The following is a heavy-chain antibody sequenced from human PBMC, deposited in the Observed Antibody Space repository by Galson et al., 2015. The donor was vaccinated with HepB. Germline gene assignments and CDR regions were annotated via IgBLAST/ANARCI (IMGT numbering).Heavy chain of an antibody. CDR3: AKGGSLDDNGYLRPHYYYGMDV. V-gene: IGHV1-24*01. D-gene: IGHD2-8*01. CDR2: FDPEDGAT. J-gene: IGHJ6*02. CDR1: GYSLTESS. Sequence: SVKVSCKVSGYSLTESSMHWVRQVPGKGLEWMGTFDPEDGATVYAQNFQGRVAMTEDTSTDTAYMELSSLRSEDTAVYYCAKGGSLDDNGYLRPHYYYGMDVWGQGTTVTVSS.